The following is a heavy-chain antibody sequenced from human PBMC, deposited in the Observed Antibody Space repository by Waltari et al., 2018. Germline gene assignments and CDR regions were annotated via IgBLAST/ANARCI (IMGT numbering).Heavy chain of an antibody. Sequence: EVQLLEFGGGLVQPGGSLRLSCAASGFPFSSYAMSWVRQAPGKGLEWVSAVSGSGGSTYYADSVKGRFTISRDNSKNTLYLQMNSLRAEDTAVYYCAKEGSGYSYADYWGQGTLVTVSS. CDR3: AKEGSGYSYADY. D-gene: IGHD5-18*01. CDR2: VSGSGGST. V-gene: IGHV3-23*01. J-gene: IGHJ4*02. CDR1: GFPFSSYA.